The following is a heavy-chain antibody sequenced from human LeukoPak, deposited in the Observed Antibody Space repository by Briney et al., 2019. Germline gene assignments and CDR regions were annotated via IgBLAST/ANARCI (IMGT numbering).Heavy chain of an antibody. CDR1: GGSLSSGDYY. V-gene: IGHV4-30-4*01. Sequence: PSETLCLTCTVSGGSLSSGDYYWSWIRQPPGKGLEWIAYMYYSGSTYSNPSLKSRVTTSADTSKNQRSLNLSSVTAADTAVYYCARPYYYDSRIDPWGQGILVTVSS. CDR2: MYYSGST. J-gene: IGHJ5*02. D-gene: IGHD3-22*01. CDR3: ARPYYYDSRIDP.